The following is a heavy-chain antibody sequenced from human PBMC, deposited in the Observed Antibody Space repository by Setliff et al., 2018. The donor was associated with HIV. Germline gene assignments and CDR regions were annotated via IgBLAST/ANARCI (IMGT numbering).Heavy chain of an antibody. V-gene: IGHV1-24*01. J-gene: IGHJ6*03. Sequence: GASVKVSCKVSGYTLTELSIHWVRQAPGKGLEWMGGFVPEHSETIYAQKFQGRVTMTEDTSTDTAFMELSGLTSEDTAVYYCATRGDLLGRRASTVTVYYYYLDVWGNGTTVTAP. CDR2: FVPEHSET. D-gene: IGHD4-17*01. CDR1: GYTLTELS. CDR3: ATRGDLLGRRASTVTVYYYYLDV.